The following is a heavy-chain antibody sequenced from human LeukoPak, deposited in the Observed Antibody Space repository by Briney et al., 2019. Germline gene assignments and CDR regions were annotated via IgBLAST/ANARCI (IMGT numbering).Heavy chain of an antibody. V-gene: IGHV4-39*07. CDR1: GGSISSSSYY. CDR3: ARVGLLELSAPRYFDY. CDR2: IYYSGST. J-gene: IGHJ4*02. Sequence: SETLSLTCTVSGGSISSSSYYWGWIRQPPGKGLERIGSIYYSGSTYYNPSLKSRVTISVDTSKNQFSLKLSSVTAADTAVYYCARVGLLELSAPRYFDYWGQGTLVTVSS. D-gene: IGHD1-7*01.